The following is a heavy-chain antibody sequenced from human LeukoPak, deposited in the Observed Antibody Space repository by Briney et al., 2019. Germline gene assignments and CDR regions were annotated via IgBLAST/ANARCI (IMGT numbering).Heavy chain of an antibody. V-gene: IGHV4-31*03. CDR1: GASMNNADYY. D-gene: IGHD2-2*01. CDR2: IYYSGTT. CDR3: ARGGSSMRSNNFFDP. J-gene: IGHJ5*02. Sequence: PSETLSLTCIVSGASMNNADYYWTWVRHLPEKGLEWIGYIYYSGTTYYHPSLKSRLSMSIDRSKNHLSLRLSSVTAADTAIYYCARGGSSMRSNNFFDPWGQGTLVTVSS.